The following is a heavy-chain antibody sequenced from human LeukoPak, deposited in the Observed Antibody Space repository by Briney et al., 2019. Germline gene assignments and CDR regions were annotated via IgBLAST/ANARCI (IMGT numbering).Heavy chain of an antibody. CDR3: AADGEYAFLV. J-gene: IGHJ3*01. Sequence: PGGSLRLSCAASGLTFHNTWMHWIRQAPGKGLVWVSRIISDGINTTYADSVKGRFTISRDNAKNTLYLQMNSLRADDTAVYYCAADGEYAFLVWGQGTMVTVSS. CDR1: GLTFHNTW. V-gene: IGHV3-74*01. CDR2: IISDGINT. D-gene: IGHD2/OR15-2a*01.